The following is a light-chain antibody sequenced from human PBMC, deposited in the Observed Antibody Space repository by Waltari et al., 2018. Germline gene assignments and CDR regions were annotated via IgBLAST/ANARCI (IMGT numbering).Light chain of an antibody. CDR2: FGS. J-gene: IGKJ1*01. Sequence: EIVVTQSPLSLPVTPGEPAPISCRSSQSLLDRNGYNLLDWYLQKPGQSPQLLIYFGSNRASGVPDRFSGSVSGRDFTLKISRVEAEDVGVYYCMQALQTPWTFGQGTKVEIK. V-gene: IGKV2-28*01. CDR1: QSLLDRNGYNL. CDR3: MQALQTPWT.